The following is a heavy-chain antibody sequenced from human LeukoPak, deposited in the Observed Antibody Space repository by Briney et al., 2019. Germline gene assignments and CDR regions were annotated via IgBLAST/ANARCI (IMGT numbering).Heavy chain of an antibody. J-gene: IGHJ3*02. CDR3: ARRGDIVVVPAAISAGTGVKDAFDI. Sequence: EASVKVSCKASGGTFSSYAISWVRQAPGQGLEWMGGIIPIFGTANYAQKFQGRVTITTDESTSHAYMELSSLRSEDTAVYYCARRGDIVVVPAAISAGTGVKDAFDIWGQGTMVTVSS. CDR1: GGTFSSYA. D-gene: IGHD2-2*02. V-gene: IGHV1-69*05. CDR2: IIPIFGTA.